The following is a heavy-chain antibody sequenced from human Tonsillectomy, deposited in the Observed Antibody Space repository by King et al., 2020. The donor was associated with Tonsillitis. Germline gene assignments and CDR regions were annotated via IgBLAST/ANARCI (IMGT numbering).Heavy chain of an antibody. CDR2: IRYDGSNK. Sequence: VQLVESGGGVVQPGGSLRLSCAASGFTFSSYGMHWVRQAPGKGLEWVTFIRYDGSNKYYVESVKGRFTISRDNYKNTLYLQMNSLRAEDTAVYYCAKKIQWLDYYYGMDVWGQGTTVTVSS. CDR1: GFTFSSYG. V-gene: IGHV3-30*02. CDR3: AKKIQWLDYYYGMDV. D-gene: IGHD6-19*01. J-gene: IGHJ6*02.